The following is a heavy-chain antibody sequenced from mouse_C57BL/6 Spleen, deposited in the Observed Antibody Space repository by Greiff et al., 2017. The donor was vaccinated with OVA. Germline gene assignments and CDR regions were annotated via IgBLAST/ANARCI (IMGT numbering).Heavy chain of an antibody. CDR2: ISYDGSN. V-gene: IGHV3-6*01. CDR1: GYSITSGYY. CDR3: ARDPSRFAY. J-gene: IGHJ3*01. Sequence: VQLKESGPGLVKPSQSLSLTCSVTGYSITSGYYWNWIRQFPGNKLEWMGYISYDGSNNYNPSLKNRISITRDTSKNQFFLKLNSVTTEDTATYYCARDPSRFAYWGQGTLVTVSA.